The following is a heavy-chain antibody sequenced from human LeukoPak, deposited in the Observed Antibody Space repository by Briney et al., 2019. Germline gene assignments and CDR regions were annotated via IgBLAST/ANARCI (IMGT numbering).Heavy chain of an antibody. D-gene: IGHD4-23*01. V-gene: IGHV4-59*01. CDR3: ARGGTAVIAPYAFDI. J-gene: IGHJ3*02. CDR1: GGSISSYY. Sequence: SETLSLTGTVSGGSISSYYWSWIRQPPGKGLEWIGYIYYSGSTNCNPSVKSRVAMSVDTSKKQFSLKLSSLTAADTAVYYCARGGTAVIAPYAFDIWGQGTMVTVSS. CDR2: IYYSGST.